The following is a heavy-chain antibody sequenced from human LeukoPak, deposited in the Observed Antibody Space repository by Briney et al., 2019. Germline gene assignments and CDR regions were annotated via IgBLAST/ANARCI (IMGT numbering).Heavy chain of an antibody. CDR2: MYYSGGT. V-gene: IGHV4-30-4*02. CDR3: ARDKWVRVGNSWRHYAMDV. J-gene: IGHJ6*02. CDR1: GGPIRSDDSY. D-gene: IGHD6-13*01. Sequence: PSDTLSLTCTVSGGPIRSDDSYWTWIRQPPGKGLEWIGYMYYSGGTYYNPSLKTRISISEDTSKSQISLKLTSVTAADTAVYYCARDKWVRVGNSWRHYAMDVWGQGTTVTVSS.